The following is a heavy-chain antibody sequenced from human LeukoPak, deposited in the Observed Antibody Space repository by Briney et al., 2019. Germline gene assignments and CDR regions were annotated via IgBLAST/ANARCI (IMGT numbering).Heavy chain of an antibody. D-gene: IGHD1-26*01. V-gene: IGHV4-59*12. J-gene: IGHJ5*02. CDR1: GGSISSYY. CDR2: IYYTGST. CDR3: ARGQGATVPQVGKNWFDP. Sequence: SETLSLTCTVSGGSISSYYWSWIRQPPGKGLEWIGYIYYTGSTNYNPSLKSRVTISVDTSKNQFSLKLISVTVADTAIYYCARGQGATVPQVGKNWFDPWGQGTRVTVSS.